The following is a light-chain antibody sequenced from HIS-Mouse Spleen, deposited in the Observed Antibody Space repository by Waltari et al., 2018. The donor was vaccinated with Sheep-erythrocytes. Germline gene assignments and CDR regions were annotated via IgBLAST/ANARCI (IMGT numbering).Light chain of an antibody. CDR1: SSNIGSNY. CDR2: RNN. J-gene: IGLJ3*02. CDR3: AAWDDSLSGNWV. V-gene: IGLV1-47*01. Sequence: QSVLTQPPSASGTPGQRVTISCSGSSSNIGSNYVYWYQQLPGTAPKLPIHRNNQRPSGVPDRFSGSKSGTSASLAISGLRSEDEADYYCAAWDDSLSGNWVFGGGTKLTVL.